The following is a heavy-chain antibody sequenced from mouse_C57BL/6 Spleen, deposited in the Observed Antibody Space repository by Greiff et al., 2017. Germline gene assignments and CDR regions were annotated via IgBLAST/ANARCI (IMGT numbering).Heavy chain of an antibody. V-gene: IGHV1-55*01. CDR2: IYPGSGST. J-gene: IGHJ2*01. Sequence: QVQLQQSGAELVKPGASVKMSCKASGYTFTSYWITWVKQRPGQGLEWIGVIYPGSGSTNYNEKFKSKATLTVDTSSSTAYMQLSSLTSEDSTVYYCARRSYQSFYVDDWGPEPTLTVAS. CDR1: GYTFTSYW. D-gene: IGHD2-12*01. CDR3: ARRSYQSFYVDD.